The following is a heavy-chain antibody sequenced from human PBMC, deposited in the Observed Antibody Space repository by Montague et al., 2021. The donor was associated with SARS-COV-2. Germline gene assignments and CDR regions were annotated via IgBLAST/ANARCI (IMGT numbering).Heavy chain of an antibody. CDR2: IYYSGXA. V-gene: IGHV4-39*01. CDR1: GGSIRSSSYY. CDR3: ARHRITIFLGRMFDY. J-gene: IGHJ4*02. D-gene: IGHD3-9*01. Sequence: SETLSLTCTVSGGSIRSSSYYWGWIRQPPGKGLEWIGSIYYSGXAXYXXXXKXRVTISVDTSKNQFSLKLSSVTAADTAVYYCARHRITIFLGRMFDYWGRGTLVTVSS.